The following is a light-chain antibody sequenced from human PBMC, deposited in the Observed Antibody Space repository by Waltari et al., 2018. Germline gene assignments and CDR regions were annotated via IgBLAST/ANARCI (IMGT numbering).Light chain of an antibody. J-gene: IGLJ2*01. CDR3: SSYTSSSTV. Sequence: QSALTQPASVSGSPGQSIPISCTGTSSDVGGYNYVSWYQQHPGKAPKLMIYEVSNRPSGVSNRFSGSESGNTASLTISGLQAEDEADYYCSSYTSSSTVFGGGTKLTVL. CDR2: EVS. CDR1: SSDVGGYNY. V-gene: IGLV2-14*01.